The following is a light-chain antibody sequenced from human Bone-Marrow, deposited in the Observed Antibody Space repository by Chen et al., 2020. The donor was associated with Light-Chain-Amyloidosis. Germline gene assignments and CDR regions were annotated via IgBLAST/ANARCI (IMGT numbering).Light chain of an antibody. J-gene: IGLJ3*02. CDR1: SSDVGSYNY. CDR2: EVS. CDR3: SSFTSSTTGV. Sequence: QSDLTQPASVSGSPGQSITISCTATSSDVGSYNYVSWYQHHPGRAHQLMICEVSNRPSGVSARFSGSKSGNTASLTISGLHAEDEADYYCSSFTSSTTGVFGGGSKLTVL. V-gene: IGLV2-14*01.